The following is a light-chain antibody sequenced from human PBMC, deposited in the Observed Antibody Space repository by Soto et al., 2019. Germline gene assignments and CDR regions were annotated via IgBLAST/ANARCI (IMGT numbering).Light chain of an antibody. CDR3: KQYNSYLWT. V-gene: IGKV1-5*03. Sequence: DIQMTQSPSTLSASVGDRVTITCRASQSISSWLAWYQQKPGKAPKLLIYKASSLESGVQSRFSGSGSGTEFTLTIRSLQPDDFATYYCKQYNSYLWTFGQGTKVDIK. J-gene: IGKJ1*01. CDR2: KAS. CDR1: QSISSW.